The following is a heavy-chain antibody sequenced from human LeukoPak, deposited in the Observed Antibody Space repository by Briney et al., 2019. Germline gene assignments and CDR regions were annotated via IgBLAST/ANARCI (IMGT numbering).Heavy chain of an antibody. CDR3: ASSGAGGGSLF. CDR1: GGSISSYY. CDR2: IYYSGST. Sequence: TSETLSLTCTVSGGSISSYYWSWIRQPPGKGLEWIGYIYYSGSTNYNPSLKSRVTISVDTSKNQFSLKLSSGTAADTAVYYCASSGAGGGSLFWGQGTLVTVSS. V-gene: IGHV4-59*01. J-gene: IGHJ4*02. D-gene: IGHD3-16*02.